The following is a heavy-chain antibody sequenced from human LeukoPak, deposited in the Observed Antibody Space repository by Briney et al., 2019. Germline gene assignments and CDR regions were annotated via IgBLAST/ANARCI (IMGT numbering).Heavy chain of an antibody. CDR3: ATGTIYCSSCSDDY. CDR1: GYTLTELS. J-gene: IGHJ4*02. V-gene: IGHV1-24*01. D-gene: IGHD2-2*01. Sequence: GASVKVSCKVSGYTLTELSMHWVRQAPGKGLEWMGGFDPEDGETPIFAQKFQGRVTMTEDTSTDTAYMKLSSLRSEDTAVYYCATGTIYCSSCSDDYWGQGTLVTVSS. CDR2: FDPEDGET.